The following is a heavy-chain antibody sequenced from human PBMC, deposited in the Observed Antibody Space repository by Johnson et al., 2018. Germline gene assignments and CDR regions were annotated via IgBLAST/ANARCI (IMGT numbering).Heavy chain of an antibody. V-gene: IGHV3-74*01. Sequence: VQLQESGGGLVQPGGSLRLSCVASGFTFSNYWIHWVRPAPGKGLVWVSRINNDGSRTSYADSAKGRFTITRENAKNTVYLQMNSLRAEDTAVYYCARVEYGDYEEDAFDIWGQGTTVTVSS. CDR3: ARVEYGDYEEDAFDI. CDR1: GFTFSNYW. J-gene: IGHJ3*02. D-gene: IGHD4-17*01. CDR2: INNDGSRT.